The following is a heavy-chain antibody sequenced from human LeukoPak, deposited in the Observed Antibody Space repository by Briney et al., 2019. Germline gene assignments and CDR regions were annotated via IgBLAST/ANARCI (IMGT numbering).Heavy chain of an antibody. V-gene: IGHV3-23*01. CDR2: IIGSGGST. CDR1: GFTFSSYA. D-gene: IGHD6-13*01. CDR3: AKGKYSSTWYKDY. J-gene: IGHJ4*02. Sequence: GGSLSLSCAASGFTFSSYAMTWVRQAPGKGLEWVSGIIGSGGSTYYADSVKGRFTISRDNSKNTLYLQMNSLRAEDTAVYYCAKGKYSSTWYKDYWGQGTLVTVSS.